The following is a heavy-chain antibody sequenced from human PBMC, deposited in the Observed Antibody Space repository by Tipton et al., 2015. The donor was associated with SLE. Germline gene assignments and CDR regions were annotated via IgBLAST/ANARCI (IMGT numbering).Heavy chain of an antibody. CDR3: ARETTQTRDGWDV. Sequence: PEVKQPGASVKVSCKASGFTLTDYDINWVRQTTPGQGLEWMGWMNPSGNTNYEEKFQGRVTMTRDTSINTAYMELSSLRSEDTAVYFCARETTQTRDGWDVWGQGATVIVSS. D-gene: IGHD1-1*01. CDR2: MNPSGNT. V-gene: IGHV1-8*01. J-gene: IGHJ6*02. CDR1: GFTLTDYD.